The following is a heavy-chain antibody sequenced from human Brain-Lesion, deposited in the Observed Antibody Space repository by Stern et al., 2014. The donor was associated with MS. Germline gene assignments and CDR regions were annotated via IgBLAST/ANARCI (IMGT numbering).Heavy chain of an antibody. Sequence: VQLVKSGAEVKKPGASVKVSCKVSGYTLTELSMHWVRQAPRKGLEWMGGFDPEDGETIYAQKFQGRVTMTEDTSTDPAYMELSSLRSEDTAVYYCATLSPGAGGNYYRHFDYWGQGTLVTVSS. CDR3: ATLSPGAGGNYYRHFDY. V-gene: IGHV1-24*01. CDR1: GYTLTELS. J-gene: IGHJ4*02. CDR2: FDPEDGET. D-gene: IGHD1-26*01.